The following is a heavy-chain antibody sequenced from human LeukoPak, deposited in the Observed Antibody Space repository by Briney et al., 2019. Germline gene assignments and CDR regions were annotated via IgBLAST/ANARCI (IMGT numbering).Heavy chain of an antibody. CDR3: AKDHPPGLLWFGRGAFDI. V-gene: IGHV3-23*01. CDR1: GFTFSSYA. D-gene: IGHD3-10*01. CDR2: ISGSCGST. J-gene: IGHJ3*02. Sequence: GGSLRLSCAASGFTFSSYAMSWVRQAPGKGLEWVSAISGSCGSTYYADSVKGRFTISRDNSKNTLYLQMNSLRAEDTAVYYCAKDHPPGLLWFGRGAFDIWGQGTMVTVSS.